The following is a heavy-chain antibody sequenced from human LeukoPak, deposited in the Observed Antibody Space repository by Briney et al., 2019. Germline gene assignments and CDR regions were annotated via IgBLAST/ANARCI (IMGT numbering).Heavy chain of an antibody. V-gene: IGHV4-59*12. CDR3: ARRGDSSGYIGY. J-gene: IGHJ4*02. CDR1: GGSISSYY. Sequence: SETLSLTCTVSGGSISSYYWSWIRQPPGKGLEWIGYIYYSGSTNYNPSLKSRVTISVDTSKNQFSLKLSSVTAADTAVYYCARRGDSSGYIGYWGQGTLVTVSS. CDR2: IYYSGST. D-gene: IGHD3-22*01.